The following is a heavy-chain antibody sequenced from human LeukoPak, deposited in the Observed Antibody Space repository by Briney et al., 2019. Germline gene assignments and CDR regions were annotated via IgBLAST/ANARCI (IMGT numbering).Heavy chain of an antibody. J-gene: IGHJ6*02. V-gene: IGHV3-23*01. CDR2: LSVSGSRA. CDR1: GFTFSSNA. CDR3: TKDHDGMHA. Sequence: GGSLRLSCAAFGFTFSSNAMSWVRQAPGKGLEWVSVLSVSGSRAYYADFVKGRFTVSRDNSKNTVLLQMNSLRVEDTAVYYCTKDHDGMHAWGQGTTVTVSS.